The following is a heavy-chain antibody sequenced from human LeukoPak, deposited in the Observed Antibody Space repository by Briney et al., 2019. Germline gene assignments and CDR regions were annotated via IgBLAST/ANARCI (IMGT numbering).Heavy chain of an antibody. CDR1: GGSFSGYY. D-gene: IGHD3-3*02. V-gene: IGHV4-59*01. Sequence: PSETLSLTCAVYGGSFSGYYWSWIRQPPGKGLEWIGYIYYSGSTNYNPSLKSRVTISVDTSKNQFSLKLSSVTAADTAVYYCARLAPPDAFDIWGQGTMVTVSS. CDR2: IYYSGST. CDR3: ARLAPPDAFDI. J-gene: IGHJ3*02.